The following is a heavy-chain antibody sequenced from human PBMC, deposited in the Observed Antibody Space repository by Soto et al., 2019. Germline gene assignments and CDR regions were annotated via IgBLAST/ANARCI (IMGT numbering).Heavy chain of an antibody. J-gene: IGHJ6*02. V-gene: IGHV1-58*01. CDR3: AAEGVKGGSSWYDVRYYYYGMDV. CDR1: GFTFTSSA. CDR2: IVVGSGNT. D-gene: IGHD6-13*01. Sequence: ASVKVSCKASGFTFTSSAVQWVRQARGQRLEWIGWIVVGSGNTNYAQKFQERVTITRDMSTSTAYMELSSLRSEDTAVYYCAAEGVKGGSSWYDVRYYYYGMDVWGQGTTVTVSS.